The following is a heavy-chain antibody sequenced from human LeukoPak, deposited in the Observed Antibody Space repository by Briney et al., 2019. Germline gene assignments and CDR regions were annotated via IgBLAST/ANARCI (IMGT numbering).Heavy chain of an antibody. V-gene: IGHV1-3*01. CDR1: GYAFTSYA. D-gene: IGHD5-12*01. Sequence: ASVKVSCKASGYAFTSYAMHWVRQAPGQRLEWMGWINAGNGNTKYSQKFQGRVTITRDTSASTAYMELSSLRSEDTAVYYCARVLDIVSGYGMDVWGKGTTVTVSS. J-gene: IGHJ6*04. CDR3: ARVLDIVSGYGMDV. CDR2: INAGNGNT.